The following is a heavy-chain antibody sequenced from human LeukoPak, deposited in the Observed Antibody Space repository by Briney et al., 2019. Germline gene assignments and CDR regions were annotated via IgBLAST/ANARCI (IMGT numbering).Heavy chain of an antibody. CDR1: GVSISSGSYY. V-gene: IGHV4-61*02. D-gene: IGHD5-18*01. CDR3: ARRRGYSYGYDY. CDR2: IYTSGST. J-gene: IGHJ4*02. Sequence: RPSETLSLTCTVSGVSISSGSYYWSWIRQPAGKGLEWIGRIYTSGSTNYNPSLKSRVTISVDTSKNQFSLKLSSVTAADTAVYYCARRRGYSYGYDYWGQGTLVTVSS.